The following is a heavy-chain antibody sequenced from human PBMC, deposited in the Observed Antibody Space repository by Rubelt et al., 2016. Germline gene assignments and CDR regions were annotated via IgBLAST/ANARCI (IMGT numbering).Heavy chain of an antibody. CDR1: KFTVSLEY. J-gene: IGHJ3*02. Sequence: GGSLKLSCDSSKFTVSLEYMNWVRQAPGKGLEWVSIMYSDGGTFYAASLRGRFTISRANSKNTLYLQMDYLRPEDTAVYFCAKSTILAFDIWGQGTMVIVSS. CDR2: MYSDGGT. V-gene: IGHV3-66*02. D-gene: IGHD5-24*01. CDR3: AKSTILAFDI.